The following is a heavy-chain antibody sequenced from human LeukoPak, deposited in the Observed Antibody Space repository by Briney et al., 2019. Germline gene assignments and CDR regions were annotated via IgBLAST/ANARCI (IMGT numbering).Heavy chain of an antibody. Sequence: AGGSLRLFCAASGFIFIDYGMSWVRQAAGKGLEWVSVISGSGSSTYYADTVKGRFTISRDNSKNTLFLQMNSLRAEDTAVYYCARGARYSYFDYWGQGTLVTVSS. D-gene: IGHD1-1*01. J-gene: IGHJ4*02. CDR1: GFIFIDYG. CDR2: ISGSGSST. CDR3: ARGARYSYFDY. V-gene: IGHV3-23*01.